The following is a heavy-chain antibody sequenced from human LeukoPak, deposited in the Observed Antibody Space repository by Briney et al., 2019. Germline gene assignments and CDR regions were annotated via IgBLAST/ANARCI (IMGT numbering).Heavy chain of an antibody. CDR2: ISGSCGST. D-gene: IGHD6-19*01. Sequence: AGTLSLYCEDSGFTFSNIPLTWVRQAPRRCLESLSAISGSCGSTYYADPVKGRFTISRDNSKNRLYLQMNSLRPEDTAVYYCVNVHKPADSSGWTPGVFWGQGTLVTVSS. V-gene: IGHV3-23*01. CDR3: VNVHKPADSSGWTPGVF. J-gene: IGHJ4*02. CDR1: GFTFSNIP.